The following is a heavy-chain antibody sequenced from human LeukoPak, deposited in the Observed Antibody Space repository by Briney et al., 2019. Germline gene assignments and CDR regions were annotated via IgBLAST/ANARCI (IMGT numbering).Heavy chain of an antibody. CDR3: TRGQTTYYDY. D-gene: IGHD1-7*01. Sequence: PGGSLRLSCAASGFIFTTYGFHWVRQAPGKGLEWVAVIWSDGSHKFYTDSVKGRFTISRDNSENTLYLQMSSLRVEDTAVYYCTRGQTTYYDYWGQGTLVTVS. V-gene: IGHV3-33*08. CDR2: IWSDGSHK. J-gene: IGHJ4*02. CDR1: GFIFTTYG.